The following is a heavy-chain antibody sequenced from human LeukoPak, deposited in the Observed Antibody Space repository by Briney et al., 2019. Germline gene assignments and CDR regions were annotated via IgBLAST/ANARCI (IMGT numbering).Heavy chain of an antibody. V-gene: IGHV3-30*04. J-gene: IGHJ4*02. CDR3: ARSLREETQIAAAGTDY. D-gene: IGHD6-13*01. CDR2: ISYDGSNK. CDR1: GFTFSSYA. Sequence: PGRSLRLSCAASGFTFSSYAMHWVRQAPGKGLEWVAVISYDGSNKYYADSVKGRFTISRDNSKNTLYLQMNSLRAEDTAVYNCARSLREETQIAAAGTDYWGQGTLVTVSS.